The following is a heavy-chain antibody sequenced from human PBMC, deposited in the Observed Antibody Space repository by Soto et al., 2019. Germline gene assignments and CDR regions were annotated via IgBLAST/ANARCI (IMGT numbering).Heavy chain of an antibody. V-gene: IGHV1-2*02. D-gene: IGHD6-19*01. Sequence: QVQLVQSGPEVKKFGASVKVSCKASGYTFTDYYLHWVRQAPGQGLECLGWINPNTGGTDSAQRFQGRVTMTRDTSIRIAYMELSGLRSDDTAMYYCTRARWAGTSDAFDIWGQGTMVTVS. CDR2: INPNTGGT. CDR3: TRARWAGTSDAFDI. J-gene: IGHJ3*02. CDR1: GYTFTDYY.